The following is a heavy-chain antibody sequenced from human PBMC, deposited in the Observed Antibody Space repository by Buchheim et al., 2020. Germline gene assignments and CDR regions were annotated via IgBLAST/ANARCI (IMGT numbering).Heavy chain of an antibody. V-gene: IGHV1-69*12. Sequence: QVQLVQSGAEVKKPGSSVKVSCKASGGTFSSYAISWVRQAPGQGLEWMGGIIPIFGTANYAQKFQGRVTITADESTSTAYMELSSLRSEDTAVYYSARAEEGYGSGSYYISYYYYYGMDVWGQGTT. J-gene: IGHJ6*02. D-gene: IGHD3-10*01. CDR2: IIPIFGTA. CDR1: GGTFSSYA. CDR3: ARAEEGYGSGSYYISYYYYYGMDV.